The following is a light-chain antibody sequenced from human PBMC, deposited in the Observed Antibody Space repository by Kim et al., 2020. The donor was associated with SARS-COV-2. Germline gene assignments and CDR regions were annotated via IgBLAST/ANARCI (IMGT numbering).Light chain of an antibody. CDR2: DVS. Sequence: SVTISCPGTSSDVGGYNYVSWYQQHPGKAPKVMIYDVSNRPPGVSNRFSGSKSGNTASLTISGLQAEDEADYYCSSYTRSSTNYVFGTGTKVTVL. J-gene: IGLJ1*01. CDR1: SSDVGGYNY. V-gene: IGLV2-14*03. CDR3: SSYTRSSTNYV.